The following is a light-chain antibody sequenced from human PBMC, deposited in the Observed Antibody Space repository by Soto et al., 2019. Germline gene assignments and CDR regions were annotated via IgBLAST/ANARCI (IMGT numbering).Light chain of an antibody. V-gene: IGLV2-8*01. J-gene: IGLJ1*01. CDR1: SSDVGGYNY. CDR2: EVS. CDR3: SSDAGSNV. Sequence: QSALTQPPSASGSPGQSVTISCTGTSSDVGGYNYVSWYQQHPGKAPKLMIYEVSKRPSGVPDRFSGSKSGNTASLTVSGLQAEDEADYYCSSDAGSNVFGTGTKPTVL.